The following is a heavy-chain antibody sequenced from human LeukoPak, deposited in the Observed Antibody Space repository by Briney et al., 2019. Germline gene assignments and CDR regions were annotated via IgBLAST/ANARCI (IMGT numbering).Heavy chain of an antibody. CDR2: IYTSGST. CDR1: GGSISSGSYY. CDR3: ARGGYYGTPLDY. V-gene: IGHV4-61*02. J-gene: IGHJ4*02. Sequence: SSQTLSLTCTVSGGSISSGSYYWSWIRQPAGKGLEWIGRIYTSGSTNYNPSLKSRVTISVDTSKNQFSLKLSSVTAADTAVYYCARGGYYGTPLDYWGQGTLVTVSS. D-gene: IGHD3-16*01.